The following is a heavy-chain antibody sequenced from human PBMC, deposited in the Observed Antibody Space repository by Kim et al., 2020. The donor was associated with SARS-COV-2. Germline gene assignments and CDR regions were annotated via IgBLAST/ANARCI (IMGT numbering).Heavy chain of an antibody. V-gene: IGHV3-11*06. Sequence: VKGRFTIYRDNATNALYLQMNSLRAEDTAVYYCARDRRDDFWRGLPYYMDVWGKGTTVTVSS. CDR3: ARDRRDDFWRGLPYYMDV. J-gene: IGHJ6*03. D-gene: IGHD3-3*01.